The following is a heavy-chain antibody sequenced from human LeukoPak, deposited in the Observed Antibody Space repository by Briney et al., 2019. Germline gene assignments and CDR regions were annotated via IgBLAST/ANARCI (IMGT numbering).Heavy chain of an antibody. CDR3: AKSGYNRFDY. Sequence: SCKASGYTFTSYGISWVRQAPGKGLEWVSTISGSDSSTYYADSVKGRFTISRDNSKNTLYLQMNSLRADDTAVYYCAKSGYNRFDYWGQGTLVTVSS. CDR2: ISGSDSST. D-gene: IGHD5-24*01. V-gene: IGHV3-23*01. J-gene: IGHJ4*02. CDR1: GYTFTSYG.